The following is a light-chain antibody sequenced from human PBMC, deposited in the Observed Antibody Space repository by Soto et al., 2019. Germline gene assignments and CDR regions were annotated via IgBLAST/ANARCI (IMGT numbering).Light chain of an antibody. CDR1: QSVSSY. Sequence: EIVLTQSPATLSLSPGERATLSCRASQSVSSYLAWYQQKPGQAPRLLIYDASNRATGIPARFSGSGSGTDFTLTISSLEPEDFAVYYCQQRSNWPLALTSGGGTKVEIK. CDR3: QQRSNWPLALT. J-gene: IGKJ4*01. V-gene: IGKV3-11*01. CDR2: DAS.